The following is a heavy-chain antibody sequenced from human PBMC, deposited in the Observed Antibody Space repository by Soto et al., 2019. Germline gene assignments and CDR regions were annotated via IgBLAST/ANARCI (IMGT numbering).Heavy chain of an antibody. J-gene: IGHJ6*02. Sequence: QVQLVESGGGVVQPGRSLRLSCAASGFTFSSYGMHWVRQAPGKGLEWVAVISYDGSNKYYADSVKGRFTISRDNSKNTLYLRMNSLRAEDTAVYYCAKVSYYDSSGYWRGGDYYYGMDVWGQGTTVTVSS. CDR3: AKVSYYDSSGYWRGGDYYYGMDV. D-gene: IGHD3-22*01. CDR1: GFTFSSYG. V-gene: IGHV3-30*18. CDR2: ISYDGSNK.